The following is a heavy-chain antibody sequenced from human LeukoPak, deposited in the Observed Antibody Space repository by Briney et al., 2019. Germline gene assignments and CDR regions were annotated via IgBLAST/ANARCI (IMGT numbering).Heavy chain of an antibody. J-gene: IGHJ1*01. V-gene: IGHV3-23*01. CDR2: TSGSGGST. CDR1: GFTFSSYA. CDR3: ATPLSVLRYFQH. D-gene: IGHD2-15*01. Sequence: PGGSLTLSCAASGFTFSSYAMSWVRQAPRQGLEWVSATSGSGGSTYYADSVKGRFTISRDNSKNTLYLQMNSLRAEDTAVYYCATPLSVLRYFQHWGQGTLVTVSS.